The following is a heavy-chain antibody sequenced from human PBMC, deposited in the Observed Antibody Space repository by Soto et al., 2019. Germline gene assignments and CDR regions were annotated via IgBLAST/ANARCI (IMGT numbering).Heavy chain of an antibody. J-gene: IGHJ4*02. V-gene: IGHV3-23*01. CDR3: AKDGDYVWGSYRQATYFCY. D-gene: IGHD3-16*02. CDR1: GFTFSSYA. CDR2: ISGSGGST. Sequence: GGSLRLSCAASGFTFSSYAMSWVRQAPGKGLEWVSAISGSGGSTYYADSVKGRFTISRDNSKNTLYLQMNSPRAEDTAVYYCAKDGDYVWGSYRQATYFCYWGQGTLVTVSS.